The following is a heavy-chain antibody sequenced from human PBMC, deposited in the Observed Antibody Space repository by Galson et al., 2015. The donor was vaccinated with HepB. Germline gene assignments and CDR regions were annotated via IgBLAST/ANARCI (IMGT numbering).Heavy chain of an antibody. CDR3: ARGALVVVVGGTQNNRFDP. J-gene: IGHJ5*02. CDR2: ISPYSRDT. D-gene: IGHD2-21*01. Sequence: SVKVSCKASGYTFSTYSITWVRQAPGQGLEWMGWISPYSRDTNYARKFQGRVTMTTDTFTNTAYMELRSLRSDDTAIYYCARGALVVVVGGTQNNRFDPWGQGTLVTVSS. V-gene: IGHV1-18*01. CDR1: GYTFSTYS.